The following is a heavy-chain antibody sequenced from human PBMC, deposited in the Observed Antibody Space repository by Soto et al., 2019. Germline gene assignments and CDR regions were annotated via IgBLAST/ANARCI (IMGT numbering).Heavy chain of an antibody. CDR2: ISAYDGHT. J-gene: IGHJ4*02. CDR1: GYTFNTYG. D-gene: IGHD3-16*01. V-gene: IGHV1-18*01. CDR3: ARGRTWGARDFDY. Sequence: QVPLVQSGGAVKRPGASVRVSCKASGYTFNTYGISWVRQAPGQGLEWMGWISAYDGHTDYAQKFQGRVTMTTDTSTNTIAMDLRGLRSDDTAVYYCARGRTWGARDFDYWGQGTLVTVSS.